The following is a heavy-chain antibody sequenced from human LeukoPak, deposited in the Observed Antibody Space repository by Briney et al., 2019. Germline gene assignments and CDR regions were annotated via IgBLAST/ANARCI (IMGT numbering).Heavy chain of an antibody. CDR3: ARGGYGASSGFDY. CDR1: GGSVSSYY. J-gene: IGHJ4*02. V-gene: IGHV4-4*07. CDR2: VYTSGSP. D-gene: IGHD4-23*01. Sequence: SETLSLTCTVSGGSVSSYYWSWIRQPAGKGLEWIGRVYTSGSPNYNPSLESRVTMSVDTSKNQFSLNLSSVTAADTAVYYCARGGYGASSGFDYWGQGTLVTVSS.